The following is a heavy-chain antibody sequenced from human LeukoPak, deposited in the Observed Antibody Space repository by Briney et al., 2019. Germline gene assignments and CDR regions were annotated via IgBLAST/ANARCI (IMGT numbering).Heavy chain of an antibody. Sequence: PSETLSLTCTVSGGSISSIKSNYCSWIRQPPGKGLEWIGYIYNSGSTNYNPSLKSRVTISVDTSKNQFSLKLSSVTAADTAVYYCARQAGGNSGPFDYWGQGTVVTVSS. J-gene: IGHJ4*02. CDR2: IYNSGST. D-gene: IGHD4-23*01. CDR1: GGSISSIKSNY. CDR3: ARQAGGNSGPFDY. V-gene: IGHV4-59*08.